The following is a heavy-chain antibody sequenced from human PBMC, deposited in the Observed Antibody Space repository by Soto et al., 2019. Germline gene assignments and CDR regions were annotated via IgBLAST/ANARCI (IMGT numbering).Heavy chain of an antibody. CDR1: GFTFSSYA. V-gene: IGHV3-30-3*01. Sequence: QVQLVESGGGVVQPGRSLRLSCAASGFTFSSYAIHWVRQAPCKGLEWVAVISYDGSNKYYADSVKGRFTISRDNSKNTLYMQMNSLSAEDTAVYYCARVPASSGRAHFDYWGQGTLVTVSS. D-gene: IGHD2-15*01. J-gene: IGHJ4*02. CDR3: ARVPASSGRAHFDY. CDR2: ISYDGSNK.